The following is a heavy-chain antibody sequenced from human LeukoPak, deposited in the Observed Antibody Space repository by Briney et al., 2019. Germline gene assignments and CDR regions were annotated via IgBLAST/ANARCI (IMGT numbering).Heavy chain of an antibody. Sequence: ASVKVSCKVSGYTLTELSMHWVRQAPGKGLEWMGGFDPEDGETIYAQKFQGRVTMTEDTSTDTAYMELSSLRSEDTAVSYCATVTITFGGVIVNNWFDPWGQGTLVTVSS. CDR1: GYTLTELS. D-gene: IGHD3-16*02. V-gene: IGHV1-24*01. CDR2: FDPEDGET. CDR3: ATVTITFGGVIVNNWFDP. J-gene: IGHJ5*02.